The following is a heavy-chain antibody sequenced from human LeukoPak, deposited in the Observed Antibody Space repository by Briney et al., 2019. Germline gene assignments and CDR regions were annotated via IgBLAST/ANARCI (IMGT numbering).Heavy chain of an antibody. CDR2: IYYSGST. J-gene: IGHJ4*02. CDR1: GGSISSYY. CDR3: ARSTDFWSGYYTTDFDY. D-gene: IGHD3-3*01. V-gene: IGHV4-59*01. Sequence: PSETLSLTCTVSGGSISSYYWSWIRQPPGKGLEWIGYIYYSGSTNYNPSLKSRVTISVDTSKNQFYLKLSSVTAADTAVYYCARSTDFWSGYYTTDFDYWGQGTLVTVSS.